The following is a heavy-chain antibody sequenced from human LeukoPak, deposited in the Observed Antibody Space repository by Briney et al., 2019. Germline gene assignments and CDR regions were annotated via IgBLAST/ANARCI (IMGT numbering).Heavy chain of an antibody. Sequence: GGSLRLSCAASGFTFSRYAMSWVRQAPGKGLEWVSAISGSGGSTYYADSVKGRFTISRDNSKNTLYLQMNSLRAEDTAVYYCAKGSGYSYGYLDYWGQGTLVTVSS. CDR3: AKGSGYSYGYLDY. V-gene: IGHV3-23*01. CDR1: GFTFSRYA. CDR2: ISGSGGST. D-gene: IGHD5-18*01. J-gene: IGHJ4*02.